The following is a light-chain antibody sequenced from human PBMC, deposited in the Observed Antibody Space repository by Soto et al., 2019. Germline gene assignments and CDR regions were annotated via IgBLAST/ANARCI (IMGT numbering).Light chain of an antibody. J-gene: IGKJ1*01. CDR2: GAS. CDR3: QQSGSTPRT. V-gene: IGKV3-20*01. Sequence: EIVLTESPGTLSLSPGERATLSCRASQSVSSSYLAWYQQKPGKAPNLLIYGASSRAAGIPDRFSGSGSGTDFTLTIRRLEPEDFAAYYCQQSGSTPRTFGQGTKVDIK. CDR1: QSVSSSY.